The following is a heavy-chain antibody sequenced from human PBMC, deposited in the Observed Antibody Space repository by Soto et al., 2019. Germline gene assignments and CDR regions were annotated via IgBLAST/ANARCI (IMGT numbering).Heavy chain of an antibody. Sequence: PSETLSLTCAVYGGSVNGYYWNWIRQPPGKGLEWIGEINHTGGTHYNPSLKSRVTMSVDTSKNQFSLRLSSVTAADTAMYYCAKVGGGGPVTAAIGRFDSWGQGTQVTVSS. CDR1: GGSVNGYY. D-gene: IGHD3-16*01. CDR2: INHTGGT. CDR3: AKVGGGGPVTAAIGRFDS. V-gene: IGHV4-34*10. J-gene: IGHJ4*02.